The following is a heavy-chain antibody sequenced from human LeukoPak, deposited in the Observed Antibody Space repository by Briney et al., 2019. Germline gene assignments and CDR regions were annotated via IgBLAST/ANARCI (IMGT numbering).Heavy chain of an antibody. CDR3: ARLRGAYEPFDY. Sequence: GASVRVSCKASGNTFTGYYLHWVRQAPGQGLEWMGWIHPNSGVTDYAQKFQGRVTVTRDTSISTAYMELSSLRTDDTAVYYCARLRGAYEPFDYWGQGTLVTVSS. CDR1: GNTFTGYY. J-gene: IGHJ4*02. V-gene: IGHV1-2*02. CDR2: IHPNSGVT. D-gene: IGHD3-16*01.